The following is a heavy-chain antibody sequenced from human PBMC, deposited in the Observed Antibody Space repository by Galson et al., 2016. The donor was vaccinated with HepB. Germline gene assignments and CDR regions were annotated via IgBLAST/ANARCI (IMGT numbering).Heavy chain of an antibody. CDR3: AKGFCRRESLNDAFDV. CDR2: ISGRDIST. Sequence: SLRLSCAASGFTFSSYRMNWVRQAPGKGLEWVSTISGRDISTYYADSVKGRFTISRDTSNNTLYLHLNSLRADDTAVYYCAKGFCRRESLNDAFDVWGQGTLVTVSS. D-gene: IGHD3-3*01. J-gene: IGHJ3*01. V-gene: IGHV3-23*01. CDR1: GFTFSSYR.